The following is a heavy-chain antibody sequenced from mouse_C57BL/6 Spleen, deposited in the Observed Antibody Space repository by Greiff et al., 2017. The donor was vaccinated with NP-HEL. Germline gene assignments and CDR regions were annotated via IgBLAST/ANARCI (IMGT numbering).Heavy chain of an antibody. D-gene: IGHD1-1*01. V-gene: IGHV5-9-1*02. J-gene: IGHJ4*01. Sequence: EVHLVESGEGLVKPGGSLKLSCAASGFTFSSYAMSWVRQTPEKRLEWVAYISSGGDYIYYADTVKGRFTISRDNARNTLYLQMSSLKSEDTAMYYCTRERDYYGSSWAMDYWGQGTSVTVSS. CDR2: ISSGGDYI. CDR3: TRERDYYGSSWAMDY. CDR1: GFTFSSYA.